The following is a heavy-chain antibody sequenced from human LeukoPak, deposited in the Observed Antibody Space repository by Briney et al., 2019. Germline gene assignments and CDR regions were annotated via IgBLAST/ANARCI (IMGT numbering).Heavy chain of an antibody. Sequence: GASVKVSCKASGYTFTGDYMHWVRQAPGQGLEWMGWINPNSGGTNYAQKFQGRVTMTRDTSISTAYMELSRLRSDDTAVYYCARDPLHGSYSLAFDIWGQGTMVTVSS. V-gene: IGHV1-2*02. J-gene: IGHJ3*02. CDR1: GYTFTGDY. CDR2: INPNSGGT. CDR3: ARDPLHGSYSLAFDI. D-gene: IGHD1-26*01.